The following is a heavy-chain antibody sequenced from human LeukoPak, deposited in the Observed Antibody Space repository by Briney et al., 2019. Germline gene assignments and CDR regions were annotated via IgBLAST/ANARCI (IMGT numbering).Heavy chain of an antibody. D-gene: IGHD6-6*01. Sequence: SETLSLTCTVSGGSISSSSYYWGWIRQPPGKGLEWIGSIYYSGSTYYNPSLKSRVTISVDTSKNQFSLKLSSVTAADTAVYYCARGSYSSSVYFDLWGRGTLVTVSS. J-gene: IGHJ2*01. V-gene: IGHV4-39*01. CDR1: GGSISSSSYY. CDR3: ARGSYSSSVYFDL. CDR2: IYYSGST.